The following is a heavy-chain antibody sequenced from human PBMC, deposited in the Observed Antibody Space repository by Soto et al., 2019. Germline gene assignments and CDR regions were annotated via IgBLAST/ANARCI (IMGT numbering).Heavy chain of an antibody. Sequence: ASVKVSCKASGGTFSSYAISWVRQAPGQGLEWMGGIIPIFGTANYAQKFQGRVTITADKSTSTAYMELSSLRSEDTAVYYCARGYDFWSGYQYGMDVWGQGTTVTVSS. CDR2: IIPIFGTA. D-gene: IGHD3-3*01. CDR1: GGTFSSYA. J-gene: IGHJ6*02. V-gene: IGHV1-69*06. CDR3: ARGYDFWSGYQYGMDV.